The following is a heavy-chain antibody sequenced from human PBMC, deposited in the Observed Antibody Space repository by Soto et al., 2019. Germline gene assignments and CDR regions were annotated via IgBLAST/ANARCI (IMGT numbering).Heavy chain of an antibody. Sequence: QVQLVQSGAEVKKPGSSVKVYCKASGGTFSSYAISWVRQAPGQGLEWMGGIIPIFGTANYAQKFQGRVTITADESTSTDYMELNSLRSEDTAVYYCARVPTTSSSWYVSWFDPWGQGTQVTVSS. CDR2: IIPIFGTA. D-gene: IGHD6-13*01. CDR1: GGTFSSYA. CDR3: ARVPTTSSSWYVSWFDP. V-gene: IGHV1-69*12. J-gene: IGHJ5*02.